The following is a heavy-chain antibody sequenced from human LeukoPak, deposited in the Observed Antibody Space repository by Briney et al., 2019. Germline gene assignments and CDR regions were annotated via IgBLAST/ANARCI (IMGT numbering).Heavy chain of an antibody. CDR1: GGSFSGYY. Sequence: SETLSLTCAVYGGSFSGYYWSWIRQPPGKGLEWIGEINHSGSTNYSPSLKSRVTISVDTSKNQFSLKLSSVTAADTAVYYCARLISYSSSWGVEYYYYMDVWGKGTTVTVSS. CDR2: INHSGST. J-gene: IGHJ6*03. CDR3: ARLISYSSSWGVEYYYYMDV. V-gene: IGHV4-34*01. D-gene: IGHD6-13*01.